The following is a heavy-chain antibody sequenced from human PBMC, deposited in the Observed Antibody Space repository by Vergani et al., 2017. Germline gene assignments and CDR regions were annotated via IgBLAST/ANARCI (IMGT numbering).Heavy chain of an antibody. CDR3: ARESVVVKDTAYYYGMDV. CDR2: ISAYNGNT. J-gene: IGHJ6*02. V-gene: IGHV1-18*01. CDR1: GYTFTSYG. D-gene: IGHD5-18*01. Sequence: QVQLVQSGAEVKKPGASVKVSCKASGYTFTSYGISWVRQAPGQGLEWMGWISAYNGNTNYAQKLQGRVTMTTDTSTSTAYMELRSLRSDDTAVSYCARESVVVKDTAYYYGMDVWGQGTTVTVSS.